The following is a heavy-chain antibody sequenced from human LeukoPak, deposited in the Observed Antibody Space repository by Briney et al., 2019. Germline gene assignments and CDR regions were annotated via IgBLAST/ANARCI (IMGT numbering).Heavy chain of an antibody. CDR2: IRSKAYGGTT. J-gene: IGHJ4*02. Sequence: GGSLRLSCTASGFTFGDYAMSWVRQAPGKGLEWVGFIRSKAYGGTTEYAASVKGRFTISRDDSKSIAYLQMNSLKTEDTAVYYCTGGAKYQLPAYFDYWGQGTLVTVSS. D-gene: IGHD2-2*01. CDR1: GFTFGDYA. V-gene: IGHV3-49*04. CDR3: TGGAKYQLPAYFDY.